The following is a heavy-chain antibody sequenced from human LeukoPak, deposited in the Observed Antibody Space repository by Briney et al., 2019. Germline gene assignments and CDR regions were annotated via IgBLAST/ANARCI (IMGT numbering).Heavy chain of an antibody. CDR3: AKGRKDFDTNLGPFDS. D-gene: IGHD3-9*01. CDR2: MYYTGKT. CDR1: GASLTSFY. V-gene: IGHV4-59*01. J-gene: IGHJ4*02. Sequence: SETLSLTCSVSGASLTSFYWSWIRQPPGKGLEWVAYMYYTGKTASNPSLQGRATMSLDTSRDQFSLKVTSVTTADTAVYYCAKGRKDFDTNLGPFDSWGQGILVTVSS.